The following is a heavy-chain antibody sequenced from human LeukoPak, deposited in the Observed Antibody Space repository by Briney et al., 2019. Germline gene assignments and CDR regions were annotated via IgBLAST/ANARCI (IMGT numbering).Heavy chain of an antibody. CDR3: AKEHLIAVAGQTPGVSRYYYYYGIDV. V-gene: IGHV3-30*18. J-gene: IGHJ6*02. CDR1: GFTFSSYG. CDR2: ISYDGSNK. D-gene: IGHD6-19*01. Sequence: PGGSLRLSCAASGFTFSSYGMHWVRQAPGKGLEWVAVISYDGSNKYYADSVNGRFTISRDNSKNTLYLQMNSLRAEDTAVYYCAKEHLIAVAGQTPGVSRYYYYYGIDVWGQGTTVTVSS.